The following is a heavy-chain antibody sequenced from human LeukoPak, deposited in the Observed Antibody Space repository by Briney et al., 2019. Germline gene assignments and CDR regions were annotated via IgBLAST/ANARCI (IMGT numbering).Heavy chain of an antibody. CDR2: MNPNSGNT. V-gene: IGHV1-8*01. CDR3: ARDLVGDIAVAGTLNWFYP. J-gene: IGHJ5*02. Sequence: GASVKVSCKASGYTFTSYDINWLRQATGQGLEWMGWMNPNSGNTGYAQKLQGRVTMTTDTSTSTAYMELRSLRSDDTAVYYCARDLVGDIAVAGTLNWFYPWGQGTLVTVSS. D-gene: IGHD6-19*01. CDR1: GYTFTSYD.